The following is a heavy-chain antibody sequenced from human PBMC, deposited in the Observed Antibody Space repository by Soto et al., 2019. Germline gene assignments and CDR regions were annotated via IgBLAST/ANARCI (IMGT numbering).Heavy chain of an antibody. CDR3: ARYCDRSICPGGYYYMGV. D-gene: IGHD2-21*01. Sequence: PGGSLRLSCAASGVIVSTNYMSWVRQAQGMGLELVSVIYSDGTTRYADSEKGRFTISRDNSKNTLYLQMNSLRAEDTAVYYCARYCDRSICPGGYYYMGVWGKGTAVTVSS. CDR2: IYSDGTT. V-gene: IGHV3-66*01. CDR1: GVIVSTNY. J-gene: IGHJ6*03.